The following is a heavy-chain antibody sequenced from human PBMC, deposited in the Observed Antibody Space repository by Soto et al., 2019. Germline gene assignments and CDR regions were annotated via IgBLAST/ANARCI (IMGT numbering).Heavy chain of an antibody. J-gene: IGHJ4*02. CDR1: GGSISSYY. CDR2: IYYSGST. Sequence: SETLSLTCTVSGGSISSYYWSWIRQPPGKGLEWIGYIYYSGSTNYNPSLKSRVTISVDTSKNQFSLKLSSVTAADMAVYYCARVAGILHFDYWGQGTLVTVSS. D-gene: IGHD3-10*01. CDR3: ARVAGILHFDY. V-gene: IGHV4-59*01.